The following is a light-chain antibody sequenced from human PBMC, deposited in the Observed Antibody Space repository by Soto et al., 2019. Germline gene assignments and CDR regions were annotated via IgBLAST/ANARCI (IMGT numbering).Light chain of an antibody. CDR1: QNVLYSSNNKNY. J-gene: IGKJ3*01. Sequence: DFVMTQSPDSLAVSLGERATINCKSSQNVLYSSNNKNYLAWYQQKPRQPPKLLIYWASTRNSGVPDRFSGSGSGTDFTLTISSLQAEDVAVYYCQPYFSTPLTFGPGTKVDI. CDR2: WAS. CDR3: QPYFSTPLT. V-gene: IGKV4-1*01.